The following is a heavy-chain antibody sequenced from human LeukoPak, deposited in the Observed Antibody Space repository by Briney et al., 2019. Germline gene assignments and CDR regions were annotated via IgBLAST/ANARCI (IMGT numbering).Heavy chain of an antibody. Sequence: GGSLRLSCAVSGSAVNAYYMSWVRQAPGKGLEWVSALYSGGSTYYADSVKGRLFISRANSKNALFLQMNNLRAEDTAVYYCARGSRPCSGSSCHATLWDYWGQGTLVTVSS. J-gene: IGHJ4*02. CDR3: ARGSRPCSGSSCHATLWDY. CDR1: GSAVNAYY. CDR2: LYSGGST. D-gene: IGHD2-2*01. V-gene: IGHV3-66*01.